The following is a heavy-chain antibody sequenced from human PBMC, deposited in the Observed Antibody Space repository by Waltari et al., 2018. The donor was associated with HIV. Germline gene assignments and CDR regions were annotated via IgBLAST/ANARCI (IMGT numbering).Heavy chain of an antibody. CDR1: GFTFTSYG. D-gene: IGHD3-22*01. CDR2: ISSSSTI. Sequence: EVQLVESGGGLVQPGGSLRLSCAASGFTFTSYGMNWVRQATGKGLELVSFISSSSTIYYADSVKGRFTISRDNAKNSLYLQMNSLRAEDTAVYYCARETYYYDSSGPYFDYWGQGTLVTVSS. V-gene: IGHV3-48*01. J-gene: IGHJ4*02. CDR3: ARETYYYDSSGPYFDY.